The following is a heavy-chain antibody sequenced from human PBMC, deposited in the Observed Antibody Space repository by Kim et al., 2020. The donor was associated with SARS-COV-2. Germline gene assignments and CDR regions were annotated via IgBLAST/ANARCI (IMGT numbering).Heavy chain of an antibody. CDR2: IYYSGST. V-gene: IGHV4-59*01. Sequence: SETLSLTCTVSGGSISSYYWSWIRQPPGKGLEWIGYIYYSGSTNYNPSLKSRVTISVDTSKNQFSLKLSSVTAADTAVYYCARSWGSATEFDYWGQGTLVTVSS. J-gene: IGHJ4*02. D-gene: IGHD7-27*01. CDR1: GGSISSYY. CDR3: ARSWGSATEFDY.